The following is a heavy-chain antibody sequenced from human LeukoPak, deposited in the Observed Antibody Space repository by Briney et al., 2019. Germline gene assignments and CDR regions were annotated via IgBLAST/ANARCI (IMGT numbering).Heavy chain of an antibody. D-gene: IGHD3-22*01. CDR2: ISSSSSTI. V-gene: IGHV3-48*02. Sequence: GGSLRLSCAASGFTFSSDSMNWVRQAPGKGLEWVSYISSSSSTIYYADSVKGRFTISRDNAKNSLYLQMNSLRDEDTAVYYCARDYYDSSGYHIPRFDYWGQGTLVTVSS. J-gene: IGHJ4*02. CDR3: ARDYYDSSGYHIPRFDY. CDR1: GFTFSSDS.